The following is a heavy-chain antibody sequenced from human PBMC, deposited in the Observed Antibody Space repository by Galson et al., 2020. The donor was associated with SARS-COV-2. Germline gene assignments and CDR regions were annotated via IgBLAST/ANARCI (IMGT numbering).Heavy chain of an antibody. V-gene: IGHV4-34*12. Sequence: SETLSLTCAVYGESFSRYYWNWLRQPPGKGLDRLGEIVHLGRTTYNPSLKNRLTLSVDTSKNQISLRLTSVTAADTAVYYCARPTYCSATICTGPFDLWGQGNLVIVSS. CDR2: IVHLGRT. CDR1: GESFSRYY. CDR3: ARPTYCSATICTGPFDL. J-gene: IGHJ4*02. D-gene: IGHD2-15*01.